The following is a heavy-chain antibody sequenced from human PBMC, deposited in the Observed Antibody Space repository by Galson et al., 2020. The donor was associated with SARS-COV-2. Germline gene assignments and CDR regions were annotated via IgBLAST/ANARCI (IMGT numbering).Heavy chain of an antibody. V-gene: IGHV4-31*03. Sequence: SETLSLTCIVSGGSISNGGYYWSWIRQHPGKGLEWIGTIYYSGSTFYNPSLKSRVTTSLDTSKNQFSLRLSSVTAADSAVYYCARAPRYEILTGYYIPDAFDIWGQGTMVTVSS. D-gene: IGHD3-9*01. J-gene: IGHJ3*02. CDR2: IYYSGST. CDR3: ARAPRYEILTGYYIPDAFDI. CDR1: GGSISNGGYY.